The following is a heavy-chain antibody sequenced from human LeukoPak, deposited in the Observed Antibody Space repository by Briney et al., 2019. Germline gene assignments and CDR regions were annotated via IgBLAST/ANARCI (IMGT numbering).Heavy chain of an antibody. J-gene: IGHJ4*02. D-gene: IGHD6-19*01. Sequence: SETLSLTCTVSGGSISSYYWSWIRQPAGKGLEWIGRIYTSGSTNYNPSLKSRVTMSVDTSKNQSSLKLSSVTAADTAVYYCARVTAVAGLYYFDYWGQGTLVTVSS. CDR3: ARVTAVAGLYYFDY. CDR1: GGSISSYY. V-gene: IGHV4-4*07. CDR2: IYTSGST.